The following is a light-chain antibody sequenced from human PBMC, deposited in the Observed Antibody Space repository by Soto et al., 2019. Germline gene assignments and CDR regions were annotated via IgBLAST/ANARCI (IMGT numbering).Light chain of an antibody. J-gene: IGKJ1*01. CDR3: QQYGSSPRT. V-gene: IGKV3-20*01. CDR2: SES. Sequence: DIVLTQYPGTLSLSPGERATLSCLASQSVGSVYLAWYQQKTGQAPGILIHSESNRASGIPDRFSGSGSGTDFTLTISILEPEDFAVYYCQQYGSSPRTFGQGTKV. CDR1: QSVGSVY.